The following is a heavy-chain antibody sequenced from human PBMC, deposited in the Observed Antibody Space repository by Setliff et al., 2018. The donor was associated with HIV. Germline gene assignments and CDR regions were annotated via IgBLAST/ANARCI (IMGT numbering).Heavy chain of an antibody. V-gene: IGHV4-39*01. CDR2: IHYNERT. Sequence: SETLSLTCTVPGGSASNSRYYWAWIRQPPGKGLEYIGSIHYNERTYYNPSLKSRVAISIDTSKNQFSLNLTSVTAADTAVYYCASRVYYYDSNNFLREEGFDPWGQGTLVTVSS. J-gene: IGHJ5*02. CDR1: GGSASNSRYY. D-gene: IGHD3-22*01. CDR3: ASRVYYYDSNNFLREEGFDP.